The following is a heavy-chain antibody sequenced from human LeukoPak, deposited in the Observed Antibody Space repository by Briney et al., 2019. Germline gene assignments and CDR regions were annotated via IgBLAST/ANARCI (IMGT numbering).Heavy chain of an antibody. Sequence: SVNVSCTASGGTFSSYAISWVRQAPGQGLEWMGGIIPIFGTANYAQKFQGRVTITADESTSTAYMELSSLRSEDTAVYYCASSFPARYSSSSYYFDYWGQGTLVTVSS. J-gene: IGHJ4*02. CDR2: IIPIFGTA. V-gene: IGHV1-69*01. CDR1: GGTFSSYA. CDR3: ASSFPARYSSSSYYFDY. D-gene: IGHD6-6*01.